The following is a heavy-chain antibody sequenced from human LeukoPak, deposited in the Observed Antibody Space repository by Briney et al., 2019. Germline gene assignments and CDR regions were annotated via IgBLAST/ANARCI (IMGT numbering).Heavy chain of an antibody. CDR3: TKGSSSWLSDS. Sequence: GRSLRLSCAASGFTFDDYAMHWVRQAPGKGLEWVSGISWNSVSIGYADSVKGRFTISRDNAKNSLYLQMNSLRTEDTALYCCTKGSSSWLSDSWGQGTLVTVSS. D-gene: IGHD6-13*01. CDR2: ISWNSVSI. J-gene: IGHJ5*01. CDR1: GFTFDDYA. V-gene: IGHV3-9*01.